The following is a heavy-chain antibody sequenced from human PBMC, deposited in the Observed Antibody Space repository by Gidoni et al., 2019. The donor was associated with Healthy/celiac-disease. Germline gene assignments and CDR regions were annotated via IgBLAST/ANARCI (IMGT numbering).Heavy chain of an antibody. CDR3: ARQPLVPAALRLVSWFDP. V-gene: IGHV3-23*01. CDR2: ISGSGGST. J-gene: IGHJ5*02. D-gene: IGHD2-2*01. Sequence: EVQLLESGGGLVQPGGSLRLSCAASGFTFSSYAMSGVRQAPGKGLEWVSAISGSGGSTYYADSVKGRFTISRDNSKNTLYLQMNSLRAEDTAVYYCARQPLVPAALRLVSWFDPWGQGTLVTVSS. CDR1: GFTFSSYA.